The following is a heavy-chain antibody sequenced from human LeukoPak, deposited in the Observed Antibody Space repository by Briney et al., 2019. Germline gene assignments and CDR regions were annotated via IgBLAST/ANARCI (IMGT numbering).Heavy chain of an antibody. V-gene: IGHV1-2*02. CDR1: GYTFTGYY. D-gene: IGHD6-19*01. J-gene: IGHJ4*02. Sequence: ASVKVSCKASGYTFTGYYMHWVRQAPGQGLEWIGWINPNSGGTNYAQKFQGRVTMTRDTSISTAYMELSWLRSDDTAVYYCATGRGIAVAGPAFDNWGQGTLVTVSS. CDR3: ATGRGIAVAGPAFDN. CDR2: INPNSGGT.